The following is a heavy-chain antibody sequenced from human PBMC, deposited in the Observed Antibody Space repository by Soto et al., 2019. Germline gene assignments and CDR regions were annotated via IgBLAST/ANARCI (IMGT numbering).Heavy chain of an antibody. J-gene: IGHJ4*02. CDR2: INQSGIT. V-gene: IGHV4-61*01. CDR1: GGSVSSGSYY. CDR3: ARGNGIASRPADY. Sequence: SETLSLTCTVSGGSVSSGSYYWSWIRQPPGKGLEWIGEINQSGITNYNPSLKSRVTISEDASKNQFSLKLSSVTAADTAVYYCARGNGIASRPADYWGQGTLVTVSS. D-gene: IGHD6-13*01.